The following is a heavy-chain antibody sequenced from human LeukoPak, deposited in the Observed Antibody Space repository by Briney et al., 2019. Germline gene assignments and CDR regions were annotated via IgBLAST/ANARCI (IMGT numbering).Heavy chain of an antibody. Sequence: PSETLSLTCTVSGGSISSYYWSWIRQPPGKGLEWIGYIYYSGSTNYNPSLKSRVTISVDTSKNQFSPKLSSVTAADTAVYYCARGGRLWELFHWFDPWGQGTLVTVSS. CDR1: GGSISSYY. CDR3: ARGGRLWELFHWFDP. J-gene: IGHJ5*02. D-gene: IGHD3-16*01. CDR2: IYYSGST. V-gene: IGHV4-59*01.